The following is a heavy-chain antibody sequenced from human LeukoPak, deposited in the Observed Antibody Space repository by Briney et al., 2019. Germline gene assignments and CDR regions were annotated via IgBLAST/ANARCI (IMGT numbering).Heavy chain of an antibody. CDR1: GGSISSGNYY. J-gene: IGHJ4*02. CDR2: ISTTGST. Sequence: SQTLSLTCTVSGGSISSGNYYWSWIRQPAGKGLEWIGRISTTGSTNYNPSLKSRVTISVDTSKNQFSLKLSSVTAADTAVYYCARHDAHCSGGSCKLGGSYYFDYWGQGTLVTVSS. CDR3: ARHDAHCSGGSCKLGGSYYFDY. D-gene: IGHD2-15*01. V-gene: IGHV4-61*02.